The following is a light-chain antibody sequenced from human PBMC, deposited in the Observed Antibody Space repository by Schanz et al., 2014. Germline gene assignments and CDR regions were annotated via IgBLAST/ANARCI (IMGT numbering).Light chain of an antibody. CDR2: SNN. V-gene: IGLV1-44*01. Sequence: QSVLTQPPSASGTPGQRVTISCSGSSSNIGSNTVNWYQQLPGTAPKPLIYSNNQRPSGVPDRFSGSKSGTSASLAISGLQSEDEADYYCASWDDSLNARVFGGGTKVTVL. J-gene: IGLJ3*02. CDR3: ASWDDSLNARV. CDR1: SSNIGSNT.